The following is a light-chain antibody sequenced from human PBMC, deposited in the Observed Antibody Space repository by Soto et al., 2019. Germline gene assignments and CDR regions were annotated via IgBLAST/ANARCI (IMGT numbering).Light chain of an antibody. CDR2: EVS. CDR3: SSYAGSNNLG. Sequence: QSALTQPPSASGSPGQSVTISCTGTSSDVGGYNYVSWYQQNPGKAPKLMIYEVSKRPSGVPDRFSGSKSGNTASLTVSGLQAEDEADYYCSSYAGSNNLGFGGGTKLTVL. J-gene: IGLJ3*02. V-gene: IGLV2-8*01. CDR1: SSDVGGYNY.